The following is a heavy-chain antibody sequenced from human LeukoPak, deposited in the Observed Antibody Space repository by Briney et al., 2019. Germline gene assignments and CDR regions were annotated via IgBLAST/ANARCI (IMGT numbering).Heavy chain of an antibody. Sequence: SETLSLTCTVSGGSISGYYWSWIRQPPGKALEWIGYINDSGGTDYNPSLKSRVTISVDMSNNQVSLKLSSVTAADTAVYYCARVGPIVATIDDAFDIWGQGTMVTVSS. CDR1: GGSISGYY. V-gene: IGHV4-59*12. D-gene: IGHD5-12*01. CDR3: ARVGPIVATIDDAFDI. CDR2: INDSGGT. J-gene: IGHJ3*02.